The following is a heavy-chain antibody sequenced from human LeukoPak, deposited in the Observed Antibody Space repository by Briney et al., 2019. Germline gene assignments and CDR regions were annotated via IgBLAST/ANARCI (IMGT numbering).Heavy chain of an antibody. Sequence: PGRSLRLSCAASGFTFDDYAMHWVRQAPGKGLEWVSGISWNSGSIGYADSVKGRFTISRDNAKNSLYLQMNSLRAEDTALYYCAKGRVRGYSYDGVDYWGQGTLVTVSS. CDR2: ISWNSGSI. CDR1: GFTFDDYA. CDR3: AKGRVRGYSYDGVDY. J-gene: IGHJ4*02. D-gene: IGHD5-18*01. V-gene: IGHV3-9*01.